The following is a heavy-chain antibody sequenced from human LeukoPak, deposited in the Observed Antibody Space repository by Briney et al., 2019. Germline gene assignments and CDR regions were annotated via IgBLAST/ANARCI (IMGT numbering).Heavy chain of an antibody. Sequence: ASETLSLICTVSGGSISSYYWSWIRQPPGKGLEWIGYIYYSGSTNYNPSLKSRVTISVDTSKNQFSLKLSSVTAADTAVYYCARGMYYYDSSGYYYDPSEYFQHWGQGTLVTVSS. V-gene: IGHV4-59*01. D-gene: IGHD3-22*01. J-gene: IGHJ1*01. CDR2: IYYSGST. CDR3: ARGMYYYDSSGYYYDPSEYFQH. CDR1: GGSISSYY.